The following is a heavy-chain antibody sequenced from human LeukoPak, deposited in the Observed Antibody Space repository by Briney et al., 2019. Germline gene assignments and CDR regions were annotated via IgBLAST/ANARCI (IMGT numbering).Heavy chain of an antibody. CDR1: GDSISLYY. CDR3: ARGPDIVVVPAAPSRDY. Sequence: SEALSLTCTVSGDSISLYYWSWTRQPPGKGLEWIGYIYYTGSTKSNPSLKSRVTISVDTSKKQFSLKPSSVTAADTAVYYCARGPDIVVVPAAPSRDYWGQGTLVTVSS. CDR2: IYYTGST. D-gene: IGHD2-2*01. J-gene: IGHJ4*02. V-gene: IGHV4-59*12.